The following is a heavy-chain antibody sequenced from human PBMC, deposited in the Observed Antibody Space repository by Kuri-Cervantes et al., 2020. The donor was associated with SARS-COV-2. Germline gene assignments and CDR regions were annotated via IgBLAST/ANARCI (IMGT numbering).Heavy chain of an antibody. CDR2: ISHDGKNK. D-gene: IGHD3-9*01. CDR1: GFNFSRTD. Sequence: GESLKISCAASGFNFSRTDMHWVRQAPGKGLEWVAVISHDGKNKKCIASEKGRFTISRDNSKNTLYLQMNSLRAEDTAVYYCARDLVLRYFDWTISGAFDYWGQGTLVTVSS. V-gene: IGHV3-30*03. J-gene: IGHJ4*02. CDR3: ARDLVLRYFDWTISGAFDY.